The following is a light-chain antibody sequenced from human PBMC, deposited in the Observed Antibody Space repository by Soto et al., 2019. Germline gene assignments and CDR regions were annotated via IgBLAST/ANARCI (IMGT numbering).Light chain of an antibody. CDR3: QSYDSSLSVLYV. Sequence: QSVLTQPPSVSGAPGQRVTLSCTGSSSNIGAGYDVHWYQQLPGTAPKVLIYGNSDRPSGVPDRFSGSKSGTSASLAITGLQAEDEADYYCQSYDSSLSVLYVFGTGTKLTVL. CDR2: GNS. V-gene: IGLV1-40*01. J-gene: IGLJ1*01. CDR1: SSNIGAGYD.